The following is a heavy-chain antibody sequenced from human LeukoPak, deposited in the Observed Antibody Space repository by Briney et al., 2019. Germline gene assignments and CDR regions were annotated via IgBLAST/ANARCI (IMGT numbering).Heavy chain of an antibody. V-gene: IGHV3-7*04. Sequence: GGSLRLSCAASAFSLNAYNMNWVRQAPGKGLEWVASINQHASETKYVDSVKGRFTISRDNAQNSLSLLMNSLRVEDTAVYYCARGSRPVYDFWAAWTIDYWGHGTLATVSA. J-gene: IGHJ4*01. CDR3: ARGSRPVYDFWAAWTIDY. CDR1: AFSLNAYN. D-gene: IGHD3-3*01. CDR2: INQHASET.